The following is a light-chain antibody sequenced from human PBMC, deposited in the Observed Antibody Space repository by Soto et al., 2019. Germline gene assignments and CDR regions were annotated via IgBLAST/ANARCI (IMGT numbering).Light chain of an antibody. Sequence: DVVMTQSPLSLPVTLGQPASISCRSSQSVVYSDGTAYLTWFHQRPGQSPRRLIYRVSIRESGVPDRFSGSGSGTYFTLNISRVEAEDLGIYYCMQGTHWPPTFGRGTKVEIK. CDR2: RVS. CDR1: QSVVYSDGTAY. J-gene: IGKJ1*01. V-gene: IGKV2-30*01. CDR3: MQGTHWPPT.